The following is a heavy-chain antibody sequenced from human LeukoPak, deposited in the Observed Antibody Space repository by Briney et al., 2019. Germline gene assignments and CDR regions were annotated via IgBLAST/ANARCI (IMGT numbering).Heavy chain of an antibody. J-gene: IGHJ4*02. CDR2: IYYSGST. V-gene: IGHV4-59*08. CDR1: GGSISSYY. CDR3: ARHEASSWYGLILDE. Sequence: PSETLSLTCTVSGGSISSYYWSWIRQPPGKGLEWIGYIYYSGSTNYNPSLKSRVTISVDTSKNQFSLKLSSVTAADTAVYYCARHEASSWYGLILDEWGQGTLLTVP. D-gene: IGHD6-13*01.